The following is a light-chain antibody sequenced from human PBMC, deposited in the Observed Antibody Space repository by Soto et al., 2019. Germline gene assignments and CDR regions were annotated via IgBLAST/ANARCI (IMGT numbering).Light chain of an antibody. Sequence: HSELTQPPSVSGSAGQAGGISCTGTSSDVGSYNRVSWYQQPPGAAPKLMIYEVSNRPSGVPDRFSGSKSGNTASLTISGLQAEDEADYYCNSYTGSSTYVFGTGTKVTVL. CDR3: NSYTGSSTYV. J-gene: IGLJ1*01. CDR1: SSDVGSYNR. CDR2: EVS. V-gene: IGLV2-18*02.